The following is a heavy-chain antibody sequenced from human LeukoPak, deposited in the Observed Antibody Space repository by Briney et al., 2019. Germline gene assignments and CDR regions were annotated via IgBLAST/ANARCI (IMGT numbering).Heavy chain of an antibody. CDR1: GGSISSGSYY. V-gene: IGHV4-61*02. Sequence: PSQTLSLTCTVSGGSISSGSYYWSWIRQPAGKGLEWIGRIYTSGSTNYNPSLKSRLTLSVDTSNNQFSLKLSSVTAADTAAYYCAIFTTRYSSSQASDYWGQGTLVTVSS. D-gene: IGHD6-13*01. CDR2: IYTSGST. J-gene: IGHJ4*02. CDR3: AIFTTRYSSSQASDY.